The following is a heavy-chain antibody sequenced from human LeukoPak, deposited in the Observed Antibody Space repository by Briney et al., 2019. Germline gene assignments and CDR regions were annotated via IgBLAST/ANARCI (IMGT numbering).Heavy chain of an antibody. D-gene: IGHD2-2*01. CDR1: GFTFSSYE. CDR2: ISSSGSTI. CDR3: ARYPDQTIPYYYYYGMDV. J-gene: IGHJ6*02. Sequence: GGSLRLSCAASGFTFSSYEMNWVRQAPGKGLEWVSYISSSGSTIYYADSVTGRFTISRDNAKNSLYLQMNSLRDEDTAVYYCARYPDQTIPYYYYYGMDVWGQGTTVTVSS. V-gene: IGHV3-48*03.